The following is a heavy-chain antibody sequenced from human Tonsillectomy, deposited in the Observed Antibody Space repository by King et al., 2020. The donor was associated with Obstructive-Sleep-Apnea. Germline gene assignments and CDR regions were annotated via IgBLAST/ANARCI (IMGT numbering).Heavy chain of an antibody. Sequence: VQLVESGGGVVQPGRSLRLSCAASGFIFSSYGMHWVRPAPGKGLGWVAVISYDGSNKYYANSVKGRFTISRENSKKTLYLQMNSLRAEDTAVYYCAKVGGSGSYYGYYFDYWGQGPLVTVS. CDR2: ISYDGSNK. J-gene: IGHJ4*02. CDR1: GFIFSSYG. V-gene: IGHV3-30*18. CDR3: AKVGGSGSYYGYYFDY. D-gene: IGHD3-10*01.